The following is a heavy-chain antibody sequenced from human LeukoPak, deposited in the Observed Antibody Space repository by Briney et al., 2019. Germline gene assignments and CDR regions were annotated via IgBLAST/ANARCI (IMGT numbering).Heavy chain of an antibody. CDR2: IYYSGST. J-gene: IGHJ4*02. Sequence: PSETLSLTCTVSGGSISSYYWSWIRQPPEKGLEWIGYIYYSGSTNYNPSLKSRVTISLDTSKNQFSLNLTSVTAADTAIYYCASLLRLRVTNWGQGTLVTVSS. V-gene: IGHV4-59*12. CDR1: GGSISSYY. CDR3: ASLLRLRVTN. D-gene: IGHD4-17*01.